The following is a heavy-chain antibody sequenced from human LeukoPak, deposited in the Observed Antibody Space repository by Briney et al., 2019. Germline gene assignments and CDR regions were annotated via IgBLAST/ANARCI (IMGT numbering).Heavy chain of an antibody. Sequence: GSLRLSCVASGFTFSSYEMNWVRQAPGRGLEWVSYISSSGSTIYYADSVKGRFTISRDNAKNSLYLQMNSLRAEDTAVYYCARVEWYDYGDTIDYWGQGTLVTVSS. D-gene: IGHD4-17*01. J-gene: IGHJ4*02. CDR3: ARVEWYDYGDTIDY. CDR2: ISSSGSTI. V-gene: IGHV3-48*03. CDR1: GFTFSSYE.